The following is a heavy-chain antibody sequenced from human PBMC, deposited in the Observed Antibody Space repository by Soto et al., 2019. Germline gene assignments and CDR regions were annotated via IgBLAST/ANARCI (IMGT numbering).Heavy chain of an antibody. V-gene: IGHV1-46*03. Sequence: ASVKVSCKASGYTFTSYDIKWVRQATGQGLEWMGIINPSGGSTSYAQKFQGRVTMTRDTFTSTVYMELSSLRSEDTAVYYCARAGRFDFWSGYYTPHAFDIWGKGTMVTVSS. D-gene: IGHD3-3*01. J-gene: IGHJ3*02. CDR2: INPSGGST. CDR1: GYTFTSYD. CDR3: ARAGRFDFWSGYYTPHAFDI.